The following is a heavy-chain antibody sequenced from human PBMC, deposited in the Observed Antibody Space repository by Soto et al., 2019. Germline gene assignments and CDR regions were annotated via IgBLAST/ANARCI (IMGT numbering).Heavy chain of an antibody. J-gene: IGHJ4*02. CDR3: ARDPVSDRAAY. CDR1: GASVNSAGYH. CDR2: IYYTGGT. D-gene: IGHD1-26*01. Sequence: QVQLQESGPGLVKPSQTLSLTCTVSGASVNSAGYHWSWIRQHPQKGLEWIGYIYYTGGTSYNPSLGSRLTISLDTSRNQFSLNLTSVTAADTAIYYCARDPVSDRAAYWGQGILVTVSS. V-gene: IGHV4-31*03.